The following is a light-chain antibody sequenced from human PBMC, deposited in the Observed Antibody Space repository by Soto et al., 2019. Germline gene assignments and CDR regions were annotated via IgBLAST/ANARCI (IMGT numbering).Light chain of an antibody. CDR3: LLSYNDARV. V-gene: IGLV7-46*01. CDR2: DTT. J-gene: IGLJ2*01. CDR1: TGAVTSIHW. Sequence: QAVVTQEPSLTVSPGGTVTLTRGSNTGAVTSIHWPYWFQQRPGQAPRTLIYDTTIKHSWTPAWFSGSLLGGKAALTLSGAQPEDEAEYYCLLSYNDARVFGGGTKLTVL.